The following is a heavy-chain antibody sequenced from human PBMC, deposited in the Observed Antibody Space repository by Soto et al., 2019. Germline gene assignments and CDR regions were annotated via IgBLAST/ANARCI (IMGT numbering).Heavy chain of an antibody. CDR2: ISSSSSYI. Sequence: EVQLVESGGGLVKPGGSLRLSCAASGFTFSSYSMNWVRQAPGKGLEWVSSISSSSSYIYYADSVKGRFTISRDNAKNSLYLQMNSLRAEDTAVYYCASETVYCSSTSCYPYYYYGMDVWGQGTTVTVSS. J-gene: IGHJ6*02. D-gene: IGHD2-2*01. CDR3: ASETVYCSSTSCYPYYYYGMDV. V-gene: IGHV3-21*01. CDR1: GFTFSSYS.